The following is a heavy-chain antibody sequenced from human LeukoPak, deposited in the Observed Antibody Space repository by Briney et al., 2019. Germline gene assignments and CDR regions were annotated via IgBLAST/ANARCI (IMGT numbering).Heavy chain of an antibody. Sequence: ASVTVSCKASGYTFTSYDINWVRQATGQGLEWMGWINPNSGNTGYAQKFQGRVTMTRNTSISTAYMELSSLRSEDTAVYYCAIRYGSGEKYYYYYYMSVWGKGTTVTVSS. D-gene: IGHD3-10*01. J-gene: IGHJ6*03. CDR3: AIRYGSGEKYYYYYYMSV. CDR2: INPNSGNT. V-gene: IGHV1-8*01. CDR1: GYTFTSYD.